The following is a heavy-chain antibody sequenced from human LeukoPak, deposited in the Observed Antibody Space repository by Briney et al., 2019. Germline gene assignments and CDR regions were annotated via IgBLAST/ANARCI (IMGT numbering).Heavy chain of an antibody. CDR1: GYSISSGYY. CDR2: IYHSGST. Sequence: PSETLSLTCTVSGYSISSGYYWGWIRQPPGKGLEWIGNIYHSGSTYYNPSLKSRGTISIDTSKNQFSLKLSSVTAADTAVYYCARDNSVEDTTWWFDPWGQGTLVTVSS. V-gene: IGHV4-38-2*02. J-gene: IGHJ5*02. D-gene: IGHD1-26*01. CDR3: ARDNSVEDTTWWFDP.